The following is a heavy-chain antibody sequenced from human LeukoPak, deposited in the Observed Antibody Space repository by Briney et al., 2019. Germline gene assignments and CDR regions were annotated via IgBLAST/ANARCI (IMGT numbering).Heavy chain of an antibody. CDR1: GGSISSGSYY. CDR2: IYTSGST. CDR3: ARDPLLLRAFDI. V-gene: IGHV4-61*02. D-gene: IGHD2-21*01. Sequence: PSETLSLTCTASGGSISSGSYYWSWIRQPAGKGLEWIGRIYTSGSTNYNPSLRSRVTISVDTSKNQFSLRLSSVTATDTAVCYCARDPLLLRAFDIWGQGTMVTVSS. J-gene: IGHJ3*02.